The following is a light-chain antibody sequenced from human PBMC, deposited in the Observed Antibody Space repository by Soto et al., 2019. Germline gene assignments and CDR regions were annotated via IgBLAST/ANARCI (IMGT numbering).Light chain of an antibody. V-gene: IGLV6-57*01. CDR3: QSYDVNNVV. CDR2: EDD. CDR1: SGSIARNY. Sequence: NFMLTQPHSVSESPGKTVTISCTRSSGSIARNYVQWYQQRPGRSPTTIIYEDDQRPSGVTDRFSGSIDTSSNSASLTISGLTTEDEADYYCQSYDVNNVVFGGGTKLTVL. J-gene: IGLJ3*02.